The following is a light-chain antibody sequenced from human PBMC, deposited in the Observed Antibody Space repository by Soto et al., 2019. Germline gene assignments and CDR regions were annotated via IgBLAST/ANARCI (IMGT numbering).Light chain of an antibody. V-gene: IGKV1-5*01. J-gene: IGKJ1*01. CDR1: QSIRNW. Sequence: DIQMTQSPSTLPASVGDRVTITCRASQSIRNWLAWYQQKPGKVPKLLIYDASSLASGVPSRFSGSGSGTEFTLTISSLQPDDFASFYCQEYNSYTWTFGQGTRWIS. CDR3: QEYNSYTWT. CDR2: DAS.